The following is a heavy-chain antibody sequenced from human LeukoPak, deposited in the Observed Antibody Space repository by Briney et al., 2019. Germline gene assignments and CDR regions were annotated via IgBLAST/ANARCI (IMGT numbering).Heavy chain of an antibody. J-gene: IGHJ6*03. CDR1: GFTFSTYD. Sequence: GGSLRLSCAASGFTFSTYDMHWVRQAPGKGLEWVASMRYDGSNKYYADSAKGRFTVSRDNSKNTLYLQMNSLRAEVTAVYYCAKRPAGGFYYSSMDVWGKGTTVTVSS. CDR3: AKRPAGGFYYSSMDV. V-gene: IGHV3-30*02. D-gene: IGHD6-13*01. CDR2: MRYDGSNK.